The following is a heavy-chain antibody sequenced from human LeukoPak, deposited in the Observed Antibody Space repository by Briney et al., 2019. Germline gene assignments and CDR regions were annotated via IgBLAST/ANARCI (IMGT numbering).Heavy chain of an antibody. D-gene: IGHD3-10*01. V-gene: IGHV3-48*02. CDR1: GFTFSSFG. CDR2: IRSSSSTI. CDR3: ARTVRGVSTYFDL. J-gene: IGHJ2*01. Sequence: PGGSLRLSCVASGFTFSSFGMNWVRQAPGKGLEWVSYIRSSSSTIYYADSVKGRFTISRDNAKNSVYLQMSSLRDEDTALYYCARTVRGVSTYFDLWGRGTLVTVSS.